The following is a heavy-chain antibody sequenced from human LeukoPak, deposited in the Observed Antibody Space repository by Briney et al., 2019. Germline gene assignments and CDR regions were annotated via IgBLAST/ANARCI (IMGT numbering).Heavy chain of an antibody. CDR1: GITFSTYA. Sequence: PGGSLRLSCAASGITFSTYAMTWVRQAPGKGLEWVSGVSGSSGRTYYADSVKGRFTISRDNSKNTLYLQMNSLRAEDTAVYYCAKASFASVIRPYYFDYWGQGTLVTVSS. CDR3: AKASFASVIRPYYFDY. CDR2: VSGSSGRT. J-gene: IGHJ4*02. D-gene: IGHD2/OR15-2a*01. V-gene: IGHV3-23*01.